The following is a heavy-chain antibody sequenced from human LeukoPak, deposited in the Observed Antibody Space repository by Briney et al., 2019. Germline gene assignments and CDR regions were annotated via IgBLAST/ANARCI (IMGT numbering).Heavy chain of an antibody. J-gene: IGHJ4*02. D-gene: IGHD5-12*01. CDR2: INAGNGNT. Sequence: ASVKVSCKASGYTFTSYAMHWVRQAPGQRLEWMGWINAGNGNTKYSQKFQGRVTITRDTSASTAYMELSSLRSEDTAVYYCARIAPLQPRYSGYEDFDYWGQGALVTVSS. CDR3: ARIAPLQPRYSGYEDFDY. V-gene: IGHV1-3*01. CDR1: GYTFTSYA.